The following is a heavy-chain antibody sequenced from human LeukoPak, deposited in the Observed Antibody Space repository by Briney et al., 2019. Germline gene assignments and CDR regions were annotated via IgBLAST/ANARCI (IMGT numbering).Heavy chain of an antibody. V-gene: IGHV3-66*01. CDR3: ARRYGLFGMDV. D-gene: IGHD3-10*01. Sequence: GGSLRLSCAASGFDFSRITMNWVRQAPGKELEWVSVFYSGGSTYYADSVKGRFTISRDNSKNMVYLQMNSLRADDTAVYFCARRYGLFGMDVWGQGTTVTVSS. J-gene: IGHJ6*02. CDR2: FYSGGST. CDR1: GFDFSRIT.